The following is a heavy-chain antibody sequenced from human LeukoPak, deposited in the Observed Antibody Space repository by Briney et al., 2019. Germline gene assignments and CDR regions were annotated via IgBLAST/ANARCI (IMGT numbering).Heavy chain of an antibody. CDR2: ISANNGNT. D-gene: IGHD2-2*01. CDR1: GYTFTSYG. V-gene: IGHV1-18*01. Sequence: ASVKVSCKASGYTFTSYGINWVRQATGQGLEWMGWISANNGNTNYAQKLQGRVTMTTDTSTSTAYMELRSLRSEVTAVYYWAVEVKGYCSSTSCYVDYWGQGTRVTVSA. J-gene: IGHJ4*02. CDR3: AVEVKGYCSSTSCYVDY.